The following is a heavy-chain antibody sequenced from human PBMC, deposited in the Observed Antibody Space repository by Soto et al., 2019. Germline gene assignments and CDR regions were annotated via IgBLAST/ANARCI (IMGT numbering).Heavy chain of an antibody. D-gene: IGHD2-21*02. CDR2: IIPIFGTA. Sequence: GASVKVSCKASGGTFNSYAISWVRQAPGQGLEWMGGIIPIFGTANYAQKFQGRVTITADKSTSTAYMELSSLRSEDTAVYYCAREYCGGDCSHAFDIWGQGTMVTVSS. CDR3: AREYCGGDCSHAFDI. CDR1: GGTFNSYA. J-gene: IGHJ3*02. V-gene: IGHV1-69*06.